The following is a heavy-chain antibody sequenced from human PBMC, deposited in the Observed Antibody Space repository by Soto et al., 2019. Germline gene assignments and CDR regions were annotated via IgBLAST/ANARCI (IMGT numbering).Heavy chain of an antibody. J-gene: IGHJ5*02. CDR2: IYYSGST. D-gene: IGHD4-17*01. CDR1: GGSISSGGYY. V-gene: IGHV4-31*03. CDR3: AREATVTPGDWFDP. Sequence: PSETLSLTCTVSGGSISSGGYYWSWIRQHPGKGLEWIGYIYYSGSTYYNPSLKSRVTISVDTSKNQFSLKLSSVTAADTAVYYCAREATVTPGDWFDPWGQGTLVTVSS.